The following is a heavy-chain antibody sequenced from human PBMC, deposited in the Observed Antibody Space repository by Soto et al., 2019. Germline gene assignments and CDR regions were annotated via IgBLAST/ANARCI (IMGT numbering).Heavy chain of an antibody. V-gene: IGHV3-33*01. Sequence: PGGALRVSCEASGLILRTYAMHWVRQAPGKGLEWVAVISSDGSEEYYADSVKGRFTISRDNSNSKMFLEMTNLRADDTALYYCAREAIAAAGPLDHWGPGTLVTVSS. J-gene: IGHJ4*01. CDR3: AREAIAAAGPLDH. CDR1: GLILRTYA. D-gene: IGHD6-13*01. CDR2: ISSDGSEE.